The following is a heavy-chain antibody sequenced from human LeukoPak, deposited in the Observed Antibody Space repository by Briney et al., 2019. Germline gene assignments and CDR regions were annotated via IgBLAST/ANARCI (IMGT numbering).Heavy chain of an antibody. V-gene: IGHV4-34*01. D-gene: IGHD2-15*01. J-gene: IGHJ4*02. CDR3: ARAPRSGGSCYFDY. Sequence: SETLSLTCAVYGGSFSGYYWSWIRQPPGKGLEWIGEINHSGGTNYNPSLKSRVTISVDTSKNQFSLKLSSVTAADTAVYYCARAPRSGGSCYFDYWGQGTLVTVSS. CDR2: INHSGGT. CDR1: GGSFSGYY.